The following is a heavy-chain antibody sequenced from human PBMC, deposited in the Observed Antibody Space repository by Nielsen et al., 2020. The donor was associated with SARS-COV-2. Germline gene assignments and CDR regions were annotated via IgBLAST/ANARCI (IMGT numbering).Heavy chain of an antibody. J-gene: IGHJ6*02. Sequence: GESLKISCAASGFTFSSYSMNWVRQAPGKGLEWVSAISGSGGSTYYADSVKGRFTISRDNSKNTLYLQMNSLRAEDTAVYYCAKARSTSPYYYYYYGMDVWGQGTTVTVSS. CDR3: AKARSTSPYYYYYYGMDV. D-gene: IGHD2-2*01. CDR2: ISGSGGST. CDR1: GFTFSSYS. V-gene: IGHV3-23*01.